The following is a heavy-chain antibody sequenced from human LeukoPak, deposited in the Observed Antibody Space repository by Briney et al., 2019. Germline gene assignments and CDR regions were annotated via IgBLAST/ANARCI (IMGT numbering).Heavy chain of an antibody. CDR1: EFTFRSYA. J-gene: IGHJ5*02. CDR2: ISDSGDGT. CDR3: VREVSAWPKNWFDP. V-gene: IGHV3-23*01. D-gene: IGHD3-3*01. Sequence: GGSLRLSCAGSEFTFRSYAMSWVRQSPVKGLEWVSAISDSGDGTYYADSVKARFTISRDNSKNTVYLEMSSLRAEDTAVYYCVREVSAWPKNWFDPWGQGTLVTVSS.